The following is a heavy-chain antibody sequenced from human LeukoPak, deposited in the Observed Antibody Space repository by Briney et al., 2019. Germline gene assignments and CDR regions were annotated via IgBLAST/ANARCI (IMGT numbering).Heavy chain of an antibody. D-gene: IGHD4-17*01. CDR2: IIPILGIV. V-gene: IGHV1-69*10. J-gene: IGHJ5*02. Sequence: SVSVSCKASGDTFSNYAISWVRQAPGQGLEWMGGIIPILGIVDYAQKFRGRVTITADKSTSTGYMELSSLKSEDTAVYYCARDPNYADYLAFDLWGQGTLVTASS. CDR1: GDTFSNYA. CDR3: ARDPNYADYLAFDL.